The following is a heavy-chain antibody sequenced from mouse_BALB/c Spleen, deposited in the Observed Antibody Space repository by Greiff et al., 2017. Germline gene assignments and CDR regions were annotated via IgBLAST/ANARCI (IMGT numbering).Heavy chain of an antibody. CDR2: INSNGGST. V-gene: IGHV5-6-3*01. J-gene: IGHJ2*01. D-gene: IGHD1-1*01. CDR1: GFTFSSYG. CDR3: ARDGGSSYEDY. Sequence: EVKVVESGGGLVQPGGSLKLSCAASGFTFSSYGMSWVRQTPDKRLELVATINSNGGSTYYPDSVKGRFTISRDNAKNTLYLQMSSLKSEDTAMYYCARDGGSSYEDYWGQGTTLTVSS.